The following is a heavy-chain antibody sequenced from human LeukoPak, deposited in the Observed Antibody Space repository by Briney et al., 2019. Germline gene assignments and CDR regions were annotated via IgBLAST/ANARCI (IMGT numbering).Heavy chain of an antibody. CDR3: AREPLGYCSSTSCSHIGELGFDP. CDR2: ISAYNGNT. D-gene: IGHD2-2*01. CDR1: GYTFTSYG. Sequence: ASVKVSCKASGYTFTSYGISWVRQAPGQGLEWMGWISAYNGNTNYAQELQGRVTMTTDTSTSTAYMELRSLRSDDTAVYYCAREPLGYCSSTSCSHIGELGFDPWGQGTLVTVSS. J-gene: IGHJ5*02. V-gene: IGHV1-18*01.